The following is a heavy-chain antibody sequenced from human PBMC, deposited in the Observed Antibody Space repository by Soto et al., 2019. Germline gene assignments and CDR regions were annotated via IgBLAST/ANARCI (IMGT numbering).Heavy chain of an antibody. CDR2: VSAYNGFT. CDR3: ARSYDSSGYYPLGY. Sequence: ASVKVSCKTSGYTFTNYALSWVRQTPGQGLEWVGFVSAYNGFTHFAQKFQGRVTITADESTSTAYMELSSLRSEDTAVYYCARSYDSSGYYPLGYWGQGTLVTVSS. J-gene: IGHJ4*02. V-gene: IGHV1-18*01. CDR1: GYTFTNYA. D-gene: IGHD3-22*01.